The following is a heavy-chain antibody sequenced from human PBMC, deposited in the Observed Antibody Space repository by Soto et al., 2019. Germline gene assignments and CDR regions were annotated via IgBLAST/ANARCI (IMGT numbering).Heavy chain of an antibody. CDR3: ARGPYSGSSTSLPYYDPMDV. D-gene: IGHD1-26*01. CDR2: INPTSGGT. CDR1: GYSFSDHY. V-gene: IGHV1-2*02. Sequence: ASVKVSCKASGYSFSDHYVHWVRQAPGQGLEWMGWINPTSGGTNYAQKYQGRVTVTRDSSISTAYMELSRLTSNDTAVYFCARGPYSGSSTSLPYYDPMDVWGQGTTVTVSS. J-gene: IGHJ6*02.